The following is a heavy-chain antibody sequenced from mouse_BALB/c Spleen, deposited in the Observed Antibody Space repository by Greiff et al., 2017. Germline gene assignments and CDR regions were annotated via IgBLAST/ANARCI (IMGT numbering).Heavy chain of an antibody. V-gene: IGHV1-7*01. CDR2: INPSTGYT. J-gene: IGHJ2*01. CDR3: ARRGRFDY. Sequence: VQLQQSGAELAKPGASVKMSCKASGYTFTSYWMHWVKQRPGQGLEWIGYINPSTGYTEYNQKFKDKATLTADKSSSTAYMQLSSLTSEDSAVYYCARRGRFDYWGQGTTLTVSS. D-gene: IGHD3-3*01. CDR1: GYTFTSYW.